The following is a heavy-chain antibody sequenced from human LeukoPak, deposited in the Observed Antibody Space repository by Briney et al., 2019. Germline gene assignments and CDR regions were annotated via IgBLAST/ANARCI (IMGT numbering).Heavy chain of an antibody. CDR1: GGSISSYY. D-gene: IGHD3-10*01. V-gene: IGHV4-59*01. CDR3: AKVRSITMVRGVSWYFDL. Sequence: PSETLSLTCTVSGGSISSYYWSWIRQPPGKGLEWIGYIYYSGSTNYNPSLKSRVTISVDTSKNQFSLKLSSVTAADTAVYYCAKVRSITMVRGVSWYFDLWGRGTLVTVSS. CDR2: IYYSGST. J-gene: IGHJ2*01.